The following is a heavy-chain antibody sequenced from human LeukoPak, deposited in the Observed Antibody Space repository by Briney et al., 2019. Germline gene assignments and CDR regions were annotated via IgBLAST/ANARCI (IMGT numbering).Heavy chain of an antibody. Sequence: GGSLRLSCAASGFTFSSYSMNWVRQAPGKGLEWVSSISSSSSYIYYADSVKGRFTISRDNSKNTLYLQMNSLRAEDTAVYYCANGPGPLEWLSSLGSGGQGTLVTVSS. CDR1: GFTFSSYS. D-gene: IGHD3-3*01. J-gene: IGHJ4*02. CDR3: ANGPGPLEWLSSLGS. CDR2: ISSSSSYI. V-gene: IGHV3-21*01.